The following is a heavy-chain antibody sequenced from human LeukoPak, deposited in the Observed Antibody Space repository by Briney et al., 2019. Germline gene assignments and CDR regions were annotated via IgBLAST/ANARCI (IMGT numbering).Heavy chain of an antibody. CDR3: ASHYYDSSXSHDY. V-gene: IGHV3-30-3*01. J-gene: IGHJ4*02. Sequence: GRSLRLSCAASGFTFSSYAMHWVRQAPGKGLEWVAVISYDGSNKYYADSVKSRFTISRDNSKNTLYLQMNSLRAEDTAVYYCASHYYDSSXSHDYWGQGTLVTVSS. CDR2: ISYDGSNK. CDR1: GFTFSSYA. D-gene: IGHD3-22*01.